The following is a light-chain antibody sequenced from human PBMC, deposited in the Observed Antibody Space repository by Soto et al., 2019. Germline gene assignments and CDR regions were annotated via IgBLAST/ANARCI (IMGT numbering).Light chain of an antibody. V-gene: IGLV2-23*01. CDR3: CSYAGSSTYV. CDR1: SSDVGRYNI. CDR2: EGS. Sequence: QSVPTQPASVSGSPGQSITISCTGTSSDVGRYNIVSWYQQHPGKAPKLMIYEGSKRPSGVSDRFSGSKSGNTASLTISGLQAEDEADYYCCSYAGSSTYVFGTGTKVTVL. J-gene: IGLJ1*01.